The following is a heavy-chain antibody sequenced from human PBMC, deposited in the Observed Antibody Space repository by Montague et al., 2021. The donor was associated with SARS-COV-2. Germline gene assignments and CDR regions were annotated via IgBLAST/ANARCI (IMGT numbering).Heavy chain of an antibody. D-gene: IGHD6-13*01. CDR3: AHSSIAAAGTTRGRFDP. CDR1: GFSPSTSGVG. V-gene: IGHV2-5*02. J-gene: IGHJ5*02. Sequence: VKPTQTLTLTCTFSGFSPSTSGVGVGWIRQPPGKALEWLAVIYWDDDTRYSPSLKSRLTITKDTSKNQVVLTMTNMDPVDTATYYCAHSSIAAAGTTRGRFDPWGQGTLVTVSS. CDR2: IYWDDDT.